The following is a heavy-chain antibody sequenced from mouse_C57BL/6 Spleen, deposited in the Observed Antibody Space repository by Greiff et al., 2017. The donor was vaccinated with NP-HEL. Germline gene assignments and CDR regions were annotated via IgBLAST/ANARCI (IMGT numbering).Heavy chain of an antibody. CDR1: GYTFTSYW. CDR3: AREHSYYYGSSPYYAMDY. V-gene: IGHV1-55*01. D-gene: IGHD1-1*01. J-gene: IGHJ4*01. Sequence: QVQLQQPGAELVKPGASVKMSCKASGYTFTSYWITWVKQRPGQGLEWIGDIYPGSGSTNYNEKFKSKATLTVDTSSSTAYMQLSSLTSEDSAVYYGAREHSYYYGSSPYYAMDYWGQGTSVTVSS. CDR2: IYPGSGST.